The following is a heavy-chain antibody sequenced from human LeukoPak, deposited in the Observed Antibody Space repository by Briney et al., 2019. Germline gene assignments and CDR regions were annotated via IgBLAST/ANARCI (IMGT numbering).Heavy chain of an antibody. CDR3: ARDAYYDSSGYYDY. J-gene: IGHJ4*02. Sequence: ASVKVSCKASGYTFTSYGISWVRQAPGQGLEWMGWISAYNGNTNYAQKLQGRVTMTTDTSTSTAYMELRSLGSDDTAVYYCARDAYYDSSGYYDYWGQGTLVTVSS. CDR2: ISAYNGNT. V-gene: IGHV1-18*01. CDR1: GYTFTSYG. D-gene: IGHD3-22*01.